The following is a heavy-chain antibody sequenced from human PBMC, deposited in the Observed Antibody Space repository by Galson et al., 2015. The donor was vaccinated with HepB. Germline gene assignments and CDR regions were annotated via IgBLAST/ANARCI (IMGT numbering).Heavy chain of an antibody. CDR1: GFTFSSYS. CDR3: ARDLSGIVVVPSFGY. Sequence: SLRLSCAASGFTFSSYSMNWVRQAPGKGLEWVSSISSSSSYIYYADSVKGRFTISRDNAKNSLYLQMNSLRAEDTAVYYCARDLSGIVVVPSFGYWGQGTLVTVSS. D-gene: IGHD3-22*01. CDR2: ISSSSSYI. J-gene: IGHJ4*02. V-gene: IGHV3-21*01.